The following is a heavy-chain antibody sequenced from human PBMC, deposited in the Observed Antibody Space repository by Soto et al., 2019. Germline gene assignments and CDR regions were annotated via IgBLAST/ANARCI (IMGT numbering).Heavy chain of an antibody. J-gene: IGHJ4*02. CDR1: GYTLTRYS. V-gene: IGHV1-3*05. D-gene: IGHD3-22*01. Sequence: QVQLVQSGAEEMKPGASVKVSCKASGYTLTRYSIHWVRQAPGQSLEWMGWINAGNGNTKFSQKIQGRVTITRDTSASTAYMELRGLMSADTAVYYCAILGTYYVDNIDNYFDFWGQGTLVTVSS. CDR2: INAGNGNT. CDR3: AILGTYYVDNIDNYFDF.